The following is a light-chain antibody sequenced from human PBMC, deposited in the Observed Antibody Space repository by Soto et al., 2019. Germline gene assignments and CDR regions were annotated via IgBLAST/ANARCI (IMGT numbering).Light chain of an antibody. Sequence: EIVLTQSPGTLSLSQGKRATLSCRASQSVSNFLAWYQQKPGQAPRLLIYDTSNRATGIPARFSGSGSGTDFTLTINNLDPEDFAVYYCQQRSNWPITFGQGTKVDIK. CDR2: DTS. J-gene: IGKJ1*01. CDR3: QQRSNWPIT. V-gene: IGKV3-11*01. CDR1: QSVSNF.